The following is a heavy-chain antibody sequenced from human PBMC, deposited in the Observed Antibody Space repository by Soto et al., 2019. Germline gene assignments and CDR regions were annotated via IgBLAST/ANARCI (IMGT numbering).Heavy chain of an antibody. V-gene: IGHV3-30-3*01. CDR3: ARDKKGYGYGGSGVNLYV. CDR2: ISYDGSNK. J-gene: IGHJ6*02. D-gene: IGHD5-18*01. CDR1: GFTFSSYA. Sequence: GGSLRLSCAASGFTFSSYAMHWVRQAPGKGLEWVAVISYDGSNKYYADSVKGRFTISRDNSKNTLYLQMNSLRAEDTAVYYCARDKKGYGYGGSGVNLYVWGQGTTVTVSS.